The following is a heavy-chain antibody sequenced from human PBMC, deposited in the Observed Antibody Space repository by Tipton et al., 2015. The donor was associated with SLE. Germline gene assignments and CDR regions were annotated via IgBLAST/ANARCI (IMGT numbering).Heavy chain of an antibody. Sequence: TLSLTCTVSGGSISSYYWSWIRQPPGKGLEWIGYIYYSGSTNYNPSLKSRVTISVDTSKNQFSPKLSSVTAADTAVYYCARAGGSSGYYLAFDIWGQGTMITVSS. D-gene: IGHD3-22*01. CDR3: ARAGGSSGYYLAFDI. CDR1: GGSISSYY. J-gene: IGHJ3*02. CDR2: IYYSGST. V-gene: IGHV4-59*01.